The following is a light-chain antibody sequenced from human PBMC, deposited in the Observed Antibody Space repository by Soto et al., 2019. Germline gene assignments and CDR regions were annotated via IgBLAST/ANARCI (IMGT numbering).Light chain of an antibody. Sequence: ALTQPRSVSGSPGQSVTISCTGTSSDVGGYNYVSWYQKYPGKAPRLMIYDVSKRPSGVPDRFSGSKSGDTASLTISGLQAEDEADYYCCSHAGSFTLVFGGGTKVTVL. CDR2: DVS. CDR1: SSDVGGYNY. J-gene: IGLJ2*01. V-gene: IGLV2-11*01. CDR3: CSHAGSFTLV.